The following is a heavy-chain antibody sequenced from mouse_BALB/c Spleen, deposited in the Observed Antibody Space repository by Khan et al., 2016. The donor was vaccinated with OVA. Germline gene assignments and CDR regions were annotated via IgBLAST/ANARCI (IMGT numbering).Heavy chain of an antibody. D-gene: IGHD1-2*01. CDR1: GYTFTDYS. Sequence: QVQLQQSGAELARLGASVKLSCKASGYTFTDYSINWMKQRTGQGLEWTGAIFPGRGDIYYNEKFKGKATLTADNSSSTAYMQLSSLTSQATAVYFCARRNYCGYSFAYWGHRTLVTVSA. J-gene: IGHJ3*01. V-gene: IGHV1-77*01. CDR3: ARRNYCGYSFAY. CDR2: IFPGRGDI.